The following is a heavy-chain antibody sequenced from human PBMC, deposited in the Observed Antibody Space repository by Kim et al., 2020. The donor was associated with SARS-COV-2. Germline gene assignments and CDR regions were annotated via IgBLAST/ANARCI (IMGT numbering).Heavy chain of an antibody. V-gene: IGHV1-46*01. J-gene: IGHJ3*02. CDR1: GYTFTSYY. Sequence: ASVKVSCKASGYTFTSYYMHWVRQAPGQGLEWMGIINPSGGSTSYAQKFQGRVTMTRDTSTSTVYMELSSLRSEDTAVYYCARDWGVGAFCGGDCYWGAFDIWGQGTMVTVSS. D-gene: IGHD2-21*02. CDR3: ARDWGVGAFCGGDCYWGAFDI. CDR2: INPSGGST.